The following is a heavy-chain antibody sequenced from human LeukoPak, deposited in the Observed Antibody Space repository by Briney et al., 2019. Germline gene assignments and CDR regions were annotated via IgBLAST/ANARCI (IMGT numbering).Heavy chain of an antibody. CDR3: ARDQAPRMITFGGPRRWFDP. Sequence: ASVKVSCKASGYTFTGYYIHWVPQAPGQGLEWMGCINPNSGGTNYAQKFQGRDTKTRDTSISTAYMELSRLRSDDTAVYYCARDQAPRMITFGGPRRWFDPWGQGTLVTVSS. CDR2: INPNSGGT. J-gene: IGHJ5*02. CDR1: GYTFTGYY. D-gene: IGHD3-16*01. V-gene: IGHV1-2*02.